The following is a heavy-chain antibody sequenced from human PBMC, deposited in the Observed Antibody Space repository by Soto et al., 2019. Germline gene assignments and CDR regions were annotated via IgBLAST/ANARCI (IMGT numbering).Heavy chain of an antibody. CDR3: ARDQSLGDTAMCDAFDI. Sequence: SVKVSCKASGGTFSSYAISWVRQAPGQGLEWMGGIIPIFGTANYAQKFQGRVTITADKSTSTAYMELSSLRSEDTAVYYCARDQSLGDTAMCDAFDIWGQGTMVTVSS. CDR1: GGTFSSYA. CDR2: IIPIFGTA. J-gene: IGHJ3*02. D-gene: IGHD5-18*01. V-gene: IGHV1-69*06.